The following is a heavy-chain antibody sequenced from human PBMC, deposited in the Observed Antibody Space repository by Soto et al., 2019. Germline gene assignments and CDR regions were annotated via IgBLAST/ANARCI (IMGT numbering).Heavy chain of an antibody. CDR3: ARDPGGFVYGMDV. D-gene: IGHD3-10*01. CDR1: GGSISSYD. Sequence: SETLSLTCTVSGGSISSYDWSWIRQPPGKGLEWIGYIYYSGSTNYNPSLKSRVTISVDTSKNQFSLKLSSVTAADTAVYYCARDPGGFVYGMDVWGKGTTVTVS. J-gene: IGHJ6*04. V-gene: IGHV4-59*01. CDR2: IYYSGST.